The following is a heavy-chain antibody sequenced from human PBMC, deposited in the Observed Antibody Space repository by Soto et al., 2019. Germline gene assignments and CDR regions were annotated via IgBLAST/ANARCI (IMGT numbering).Heavy chain of an antibody. CDR1: GGTFSSYT. J-gene: IGHJ3*02. V-gene: IGHV1-69*02. Sequence: QVQLVQSGAEVKKPGSSVKVSCKASGGTFSSYTISWVRQAPGQGLEWMGRIIPILGIANYAQKFQGRVTITADKSTRTADMELSSLRSEDTAVYYCASAGITIFGVVPNDAFDIWGQGTMVTVSS. D-gene: IGHD3-3*01. CDR2: IIPILGIA. CDR3: ASAGITIFGVVPNDAFDI.